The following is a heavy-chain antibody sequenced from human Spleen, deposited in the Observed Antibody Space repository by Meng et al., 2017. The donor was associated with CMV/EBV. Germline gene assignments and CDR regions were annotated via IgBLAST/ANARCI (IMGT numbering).Heavy chain of an antibody. CDR1: GFTFSRYW. J-gene: IGHJ6*02. V-gene: IGHV3-7*01. CDR2: IKQDGSEK. CDR3: AKEGTAYYGLDV. Sequence: GESLKIFCAASGFTFSRYWMSWVRQAPGKGLEWVANIKQDGSEKYYVDSVKGRFTISRDNSKNTMSLQMNSLRAEDTAVYYCAKEGTAYYGLDVWGQGTTVTVSS.